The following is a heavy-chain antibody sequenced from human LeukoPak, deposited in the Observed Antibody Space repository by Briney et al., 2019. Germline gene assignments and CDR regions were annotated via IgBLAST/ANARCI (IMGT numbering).Heavy chain of an antibody. V-gene: IGHV4-39*01. Sequence: SETLSLTCTVSGGSISSSSYYWGWIRQPPGKGLEWIGSIYYSGSTYYNPSLKSRVTISVDTSKNQFSLKLSSVTAADTAVYYCARWYCSSTSCSGIYYYYYYMDVCGKGTTVTVSS. J-gene: IGHJ6*03. CDR2: IYYSGST. D-gene: IGHD2-2*01. CDR3: ARWYCSSTSCSGIYYYYYYMDV. CDR1: GGSISSSSYY.